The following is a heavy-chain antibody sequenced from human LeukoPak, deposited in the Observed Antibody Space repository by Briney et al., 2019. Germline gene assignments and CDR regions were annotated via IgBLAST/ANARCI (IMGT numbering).Heavy chain of an antibody. J-gene: IGHJ6*03. CDR2: IRYDGSNK. CDR3: AMFGVGPNYYYYYYMDV. CDR1: GFTFSSYG. D-gene: IGHD3-3*01. V-gene: IGHV3-30*02. Sequence: GGSLRLSCAASGFTFSSYGMHWVRQAPGKGLEWVAFIRYDGSNKYYADSVKDRFTISRDNSKNTLYLQMNSLRAEDTAVYYCAMFGVGPNYYYYYYMDVWGKGTTVTVSS.